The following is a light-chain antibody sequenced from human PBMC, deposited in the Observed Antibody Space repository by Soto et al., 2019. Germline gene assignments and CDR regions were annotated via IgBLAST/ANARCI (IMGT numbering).Light chain of an antibody. CDR1: QSVSSSY. CDR3: QQDYNLPPT. Sequence: PGERVTLSCRASQSVSSSYLTWYQQKPGQAPRLLIYGASTRATGIPARFSGSGSGTDFTLTINSLQPEDFAVYYCQQDYNLPPTFGGGTKVEIK. J-gene: IGKJ4*01. CDR2: GAS. V-gene: IGKV3D-7*01.